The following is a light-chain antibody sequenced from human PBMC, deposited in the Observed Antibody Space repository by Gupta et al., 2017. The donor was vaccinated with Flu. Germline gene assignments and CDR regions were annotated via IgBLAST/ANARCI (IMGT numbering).Light chain of an antibody. CDR1: QSVVDN. Sequence: IVMTQSPATLSVSPGERATLSCRASQSVVDNLAWYQLKPGQAPRLLVFGASTRATGIPARFNGGGSGTEFTLTISSLQSEDFATYYCQHEGWCPQTFGQGTKVEIK. J-gene: IGKJ1*01. CDR2: GAS. CDR3: QHEGWCPQT. V-gene: IGKV3-15*01.